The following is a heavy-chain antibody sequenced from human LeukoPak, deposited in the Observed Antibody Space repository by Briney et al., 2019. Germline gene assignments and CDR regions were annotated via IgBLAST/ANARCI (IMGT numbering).Heavy chain of an antibody. CDR3: ARDSYYDFWSGYSRSGWFDP. V-gene: IGHV1-2*02. D-gene: IGHD3-3*01. CDR2: INPNSGGT. J-gene: IGHJ5*02. Sequence: ASVKVSCKASGYTFTGYYMHWVRQAPGQGLEWMGWINPNSGGTNYAQKFQGRVTMTRDTSISTAYMELSRLRSEDTAVYYCARDSYYDFWSGYSRSGWFDPWGQGTLVTVSS. CDR1: GYTFTGYY.